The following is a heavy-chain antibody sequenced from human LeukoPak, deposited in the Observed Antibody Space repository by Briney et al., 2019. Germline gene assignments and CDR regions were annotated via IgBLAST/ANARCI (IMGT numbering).Heavy chain of an antibody. CDR2: ISSSSTT. Sequence: GGSLRLSRAASGFTFSSYSMNWVRQAPGKGLEWVSYISSSSTTYYADSVKGRFTISRDNSKNTLYLQMNSLRAEDTAVYYCARDSNGAYYFDYWGQGTLVTVSS. CDR3: ARDSNGAYYFDY. D-gene: IGHD4-17*01. J-gene: IGHJ4*02. CDR1: GFTFSSYS. V-gene: IGHV3-48*01.